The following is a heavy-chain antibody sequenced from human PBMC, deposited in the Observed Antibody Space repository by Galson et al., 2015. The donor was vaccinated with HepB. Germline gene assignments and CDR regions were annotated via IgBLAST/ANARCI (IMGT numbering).Heavy chain of an antibody. D-gene: IGHD3-10*01. V-gene: IGHV3-21*01. Sequence: SLRLSCAASGFTFSTYSMNWVRQTPGKGLEWVSSISSSSSYIYYADSVKGRFTISRDNAKNSLYLQMNSLRAEDTAVYYCARVASGNFYPPFGYWGQGTLVTVSS. CDR2: ISSSSSYI. J-gene: IGHJ4*02. CDR1: GFTFSTYS. CDR3: ARVASGNFYPPFGY.